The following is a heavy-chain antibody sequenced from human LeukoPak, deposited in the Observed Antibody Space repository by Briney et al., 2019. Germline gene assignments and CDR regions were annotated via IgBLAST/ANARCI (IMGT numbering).Heavy chain of an antibody. Sequence: ASVKVSCKASGYTFTGYYMHWVRQAPGQGLEWMGWINPNSGGTNYAQKFQGRVTMTRDTSTSTAYMELRSLRSDDTAVYYCARGRPGDAFDIWGQGTMVTVSS. CDR1: GYTFTGYY. V-gene: IGHV1-2*02. CDR3: ARGRPGDAFDI. D-gene: IGHD6-6*01. CDR2: INPNSGGT. J-gene: IGHJ3*02.